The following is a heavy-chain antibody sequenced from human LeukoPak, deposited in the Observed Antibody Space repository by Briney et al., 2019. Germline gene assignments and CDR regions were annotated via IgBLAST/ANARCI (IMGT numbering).Heavy chain of an antibody. CDR2: ISSSSSYI. Sequence: GGSLRLSCAASGFTFSSYSMNWVRQAPGKGLEWVSSISSSSSYIYYADSVKGRFTISRDNAKNSLYLQTNSLRAEDTAVYYCATNADYVAVDYWGQGTLVTVSS. V-gene: IGHV3-21*01. D-gene: IGHD2-8*01. CDR1: GFTFSSYS. J-gene: IGHJ4*02. CDR3: ATNADYVAVDY.